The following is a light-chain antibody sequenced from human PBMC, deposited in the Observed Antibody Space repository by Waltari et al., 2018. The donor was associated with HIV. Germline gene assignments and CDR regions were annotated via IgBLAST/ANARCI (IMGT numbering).Light chain of an antibody. CDR3: VGWDSRLSGYV. V-gene: IGLV1-47*01. J-gene: IGLJ1*01. CDR1: SSNIETDN. Sequence: QSVLTQPPSASGTPGQRVTIPCSGSSSNIETDNVYWYQQLTGAAPRLLIYKDTQRPSGVPDRFTGSKSGTSASLAISGLRSEDEADYYCVGWDSRLSGYVFGSGTKVTVL. CDR2: KDT.